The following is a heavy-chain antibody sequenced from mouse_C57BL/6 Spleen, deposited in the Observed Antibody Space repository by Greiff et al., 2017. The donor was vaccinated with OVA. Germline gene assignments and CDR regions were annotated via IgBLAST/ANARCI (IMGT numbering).Heavy chain of an antibody. CDR3: ARRDYDY. CDR1: GFTFSSYG. V-gene: IGHV5-6*01. CDR2: ISSGGSYT. D-gene: IGHD2-4*01. Sequence: DVHLVESGGDLVKPGGSLKLSCAASGFTFSSYGMSWVRQTPDKRLEWVATISSGGSYTYYPDSVKGRFTISRDNAKNTLYLQMSSLKSEDTAMYYCARRDYDYWGQGTLVTVSA. J-gene: IGHJ3*01.